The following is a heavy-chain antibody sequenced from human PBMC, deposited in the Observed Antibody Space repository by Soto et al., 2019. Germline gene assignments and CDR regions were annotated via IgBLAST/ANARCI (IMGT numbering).Heavy chain of an antibody. CDR3: ATTKSKYYYYGMDV. J-gene: IGHJ6*02. CDR1: GYTLTELS. V-gene: IGHV1-24*01. CDR2: FDPEDGET. Sequence: GASVKVSCKVSGYTLTELSMHWVRQAPGKGLEWMGGFDPEDGETIYAQKFQGRVTMTEDTSTDTAYMELSSLRSEDTAVYYCATTKSKYYYYGMDVWSQGTTVTVSS.